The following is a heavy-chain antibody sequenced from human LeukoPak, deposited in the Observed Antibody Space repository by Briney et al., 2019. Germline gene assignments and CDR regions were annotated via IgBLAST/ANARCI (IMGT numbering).Heavy chain of an antibody. CDR3: ARLSAVDSGHDY. CDR1: GFTFSSYS. D-gene: IGHD6-19*01. CDR2: ISSSSSYI. Sequence: GGSLRLSCAASGFTFSSYSMNWVRQAPGKGLEWVSSISSSSSYIYYADSVKGRFTISRDNAKNSLYLQMNSLRAEDTAVYYCARLSAVDSGHDYWGQGTLVTVSS. V-gene: IGHV3-21*01. J-gene: IGHJ4*02.